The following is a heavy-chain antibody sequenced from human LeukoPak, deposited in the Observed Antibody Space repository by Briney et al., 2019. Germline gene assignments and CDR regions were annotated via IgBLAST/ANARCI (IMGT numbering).Heavy chain of an antibody. V-gene: IGHV3-23*01. D-gene: IGHD2-2*01. Sequence: TGGSLRLSCAASGFTFSSYAMSWVRQAPGKGLEWVSAISGSGGSTYYADSVKGRFTISRDNSKNTLYLQMNSLRAEDTAVYYCAKDRDIVVVPAAMDPTAFDYWGQGTLVTVSS. CDR2: ISGSGGST. J-gene: IGHJ4*02. CDR1: GFTFSSYA. CDR3: AKDRDIVVVPAAMDPTAFDY.